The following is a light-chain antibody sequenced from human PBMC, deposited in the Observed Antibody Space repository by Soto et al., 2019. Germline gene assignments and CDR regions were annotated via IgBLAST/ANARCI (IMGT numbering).Light chain of an antibody. Sequence: QSALTQPPSASGSPGQSVTISCTGTSSDIGAYNYVSWYQQHPGKAPKLMIHEVSKRPSGVPDRFSGSKSGNTASLTVSGLQAEDEGDYYCSSYAGSNGRRVFGGGTKLTVL. CDR1: SSDIGAYNY. CDR2: EVS. V-gene: IGLV2-8*01. CDR3: SSYAGSNGRRV. J-gene: IGLJ3*02.